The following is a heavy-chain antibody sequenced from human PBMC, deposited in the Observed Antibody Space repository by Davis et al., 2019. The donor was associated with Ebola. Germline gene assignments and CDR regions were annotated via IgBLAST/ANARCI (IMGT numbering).Heavy chain of an antibody. CDR1: GYTFTSYG. J-gene: IGHJ5*02. CDR3: ARMKIAAAGTKSGWFDP. V-gene: IGHV1-18*01. Sequence: ASVKVSCKASGYTFTSYGISWVRQAPGQGLEWMGWISAYNGNTNYAQKLQGGVTMTTDTSTSTAYMELRSLRSDDTAVYYCARMKIAAAGTKSGWFDPWGQGTLVTVSS. D-gene: IGHD6-13*01. CDR2: ISAYNGNT.